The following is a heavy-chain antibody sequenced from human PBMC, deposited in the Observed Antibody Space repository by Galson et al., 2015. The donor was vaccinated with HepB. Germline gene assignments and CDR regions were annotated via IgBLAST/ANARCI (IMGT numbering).Heavy chain of an antibody. CDR3: AREMTTVTLLDWYFDL. D-gene: IGHD4-17*01. CDR1: GFTVSSNY. V-gene: IGHV3-53*01. CDR2: IYSGGST. Sequence: SLRLSCAASGFTVSSNYMSWVRQAPGKGLEWVSVIYSGGSTYYADSVKGRFTISRDNSKNTLYLQMNSLGAEDTAVYYCAREMTTVTLLDWYFDLWGRGTLVTVSS. J-gene: IGHJ2*01.